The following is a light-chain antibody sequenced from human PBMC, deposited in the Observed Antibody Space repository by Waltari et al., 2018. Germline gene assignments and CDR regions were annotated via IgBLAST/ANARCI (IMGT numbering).Light chain of an antibody. CDR1: TSNIGSTN. Sequence: QSGLTQSPSVSGTPRQRVTISCSGSTSNIGSTNVNWYQQFPGTAPKLLIYRNSERPSGVPDRFSGSKSGTSASLAISGLQSEDEAEYYCSAWDDSVHVFGTGTRVTVL. V-gene: IGLV1-44*01. CDR3: SAWDDSVHV. J-gene: IGLJ1*01. CDR2: RNS.